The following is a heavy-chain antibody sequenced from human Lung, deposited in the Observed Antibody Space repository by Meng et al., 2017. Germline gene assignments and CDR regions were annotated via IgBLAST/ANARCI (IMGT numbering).Heavy chain of an antibody. CDR1: DDSISDYY. V-gene: IGHV4-4*07. D-gene: IGHD3-16*02. Sequence: QVQLQALGPGLVKPSETLSLTCSVADDSISDYYWTWVRQSAGKGLEWIGRISGSGSTNYSPSLNSRIAMSVDTSKKQISLTLTSVTAADTAVYYCARGRGPHIVGHWGQGTLVTVSS. J-gene: IGHJ1*01. CDR2: ISGSGST. CDR3: ARGRGPHIVGH.